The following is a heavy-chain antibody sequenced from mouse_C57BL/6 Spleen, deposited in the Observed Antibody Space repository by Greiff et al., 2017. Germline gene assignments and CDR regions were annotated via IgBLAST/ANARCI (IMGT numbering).Heavy chain of an antibody. V-gene: IGHV1-80*01. CDR2: IYPGDGDT. D-gene: IGHD1-1*01. CDR3: GGVVPHFDY. Sequence: QVQLQQSGAELVKPGASVKISCKASGYAFSGYWMNWVKQRPGKGLEWIGQIYPGDGDTNYNGKFKGKATLTADKSSSTAYLQLSSLTSEDSAVYFCGGVVPHFDYWGQGTTLTVSS. CDR1: GYAFSGYW. J-gene: IGHJ2*01.